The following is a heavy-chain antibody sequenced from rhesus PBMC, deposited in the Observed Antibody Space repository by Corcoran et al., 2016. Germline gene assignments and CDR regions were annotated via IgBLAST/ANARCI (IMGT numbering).Heavy chain of an antibody. D-gene: IGHD6-13*01. V-gene: IGHV4-160*01. Sequence: QVQLQESGPGLVKPSETLSLTCAVSGGSISSNFWSWLRQSPGKGLEWIGYIYGGGSTTYNPSLKSRVTISTDTSKNQFSLKLSPVTAADTAVYYCARRSSWSFDYWGQGVLVTVSS. CDR2: IYGGGST. CDR1: GGSISSNF. CDR3: ARRSSWSFDY. J-gene: IGHJ4*01.